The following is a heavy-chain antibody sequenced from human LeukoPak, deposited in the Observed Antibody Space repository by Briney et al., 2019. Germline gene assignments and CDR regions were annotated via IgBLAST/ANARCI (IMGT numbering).Heavy chain of an antibody. D-gene: IGHD3-3*01. CDR1: GGSFSGYY. CDR3: ARVGRYYDFWSGYYTGIQSYFFDY. V-gene: IGHV4-34*01. CDR2: INHSGST. J-gene: IGHJ4*02. Sequence: SETLSLTCAVYGGSFSGYYRSWIRQPPGKGLEWIGEINHSGSTNYNPSLKSRVTISVDTSKNQFSLKLSSVTAADTAVYYCARVGRYYDFWSGYYTGIQSYFFDYWGQGTLVTVSS.